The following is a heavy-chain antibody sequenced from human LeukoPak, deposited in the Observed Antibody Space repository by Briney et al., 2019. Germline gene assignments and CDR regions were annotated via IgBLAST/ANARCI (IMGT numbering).Heavy chain of an antibody. CDR2: IYYTGST. D-gene: IGHD7-27*01. CDR1: GGSMSNYY. CDR3: ARLGALGYYMDV. J-gene: IGHJ6*03. Sequence: PSETLSLTCTVSGGSMSNYYWSWIRQPPGKGLEWIGYIYYTGSTNYNPSLKSRVTISVDTSKNQFSLKLSSVTAADTAMYYCARLGALGYYMDVWGKGTTVTVSS. V-gene: IGHV4-59*01.